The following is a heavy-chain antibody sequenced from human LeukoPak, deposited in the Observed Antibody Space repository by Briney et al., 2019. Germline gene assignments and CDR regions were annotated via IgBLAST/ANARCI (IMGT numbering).Heavy chain of an antibody. D-gene: IGHD3-22*01. Sequence: SETLSLTCSVSGVSITTSYRSWIRQPPGKGLEWIGFIHYSGSTNYNPSLKSRATISADTSNNQFSLKVTSVTAADTAVYYCARGYYDSSGYSNTFDIWGQGTMVTVSS. V-gene: IGHV4-59*01. CDR1: GVSITTSY. CDR2: IHYSGST. J-gene: IGHJ3*02. CDR3: ARGYYDSSGYSNTFDI.